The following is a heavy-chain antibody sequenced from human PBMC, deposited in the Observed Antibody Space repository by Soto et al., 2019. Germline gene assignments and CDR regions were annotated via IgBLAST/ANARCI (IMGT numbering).Heavy chain of an antibody. J-gene: IGHJ4*02. CDR1: GYTFTSYG. CDR2: ISAYNGDT. CDR3: AIYFWSSCVSRGILIYFDH. V-gene: IGHV1-18*01. D-gene: IGHD3-3*01. Sequence: ASVKVSCKASGYTFTSYGISWVRQAPGQGLEWMGWISAYNGDTNSAQKLQGGLTMTTDTSTDTAYMELTSLRSDDTAVYYCAIYFWSSCVSRGILIYFDHWGQGTMVTVSS.